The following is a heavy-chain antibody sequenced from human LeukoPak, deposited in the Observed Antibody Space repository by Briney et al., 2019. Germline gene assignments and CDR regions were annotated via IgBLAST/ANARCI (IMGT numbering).Heavy chain of an antibody. J-gene: IGHJ4*02. Sequence: SETLSLTCTVSGGSVSSYYLSWIRQPPGKGLEWIGYIYYSGSTNYSPSLKSRVTISVDTSKNQFSLKLSSVTAADTAVYYCAREGGPYRPLDYSGQGTLVTVSS. V-gene: IGHV4-59*02. CDR2: IYYSGST. CDR3: AREGGPYRPLDY. CDR1: GGSVSSYY.